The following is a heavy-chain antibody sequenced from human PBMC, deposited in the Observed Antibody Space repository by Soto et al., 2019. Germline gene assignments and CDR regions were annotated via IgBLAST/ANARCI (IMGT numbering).Heavy chain of an antibody. D-gene: IGHD6-13*01. CDR1: GYSFTSYW. CDR2: IYPGDSDT. CDR3: ARHGPHEEKQQLVDY. V-gene: IGHV5-51*01. J-gene: IGHJ4*02. Sequence: PVESLKISCKGSGYSFTSYWIGWVRQMPGKGLEWMGIIYPGDSDTRYSPSFQGQVTISADKSISTAYLQWSSLKASDTAMYYCARHGPHEEKQQLVDYWGQGTLVTVSS.